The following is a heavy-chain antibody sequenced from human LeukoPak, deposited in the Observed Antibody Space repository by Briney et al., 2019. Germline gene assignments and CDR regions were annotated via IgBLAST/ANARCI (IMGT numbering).Heavy chain of an antibody. CDR1: GFTFSSYA. CDR3: AKVLFGSSWFPFDY. J-gene: IGHJ4*02. Sequence: GGSLRLSCAASGFTFSSYAMSWVRQAPGKGLEWVSAISGSGGSTYYADSVKGRFTISRDSSKNTLYLQMNSLRAEDTAVYYCAKVLFGSSWFPFDYWGQGTLVTVSS. D-gene: IGHD6-13*01. CDR2: ISGSGGST. V-gene: IGHV3-23*01.